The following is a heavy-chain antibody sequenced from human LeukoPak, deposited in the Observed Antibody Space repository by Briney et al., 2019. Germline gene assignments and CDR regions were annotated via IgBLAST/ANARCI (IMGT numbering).Heavy chain of an antibody. V-gene: IGHV3-48*01. CDR3: ARDRGVVNPYFFDY. CDR2: ISRSSSTI. CDR1: GFTFSSYA. D-gene: IGHD4-23*01. J-gene: IGHJ4*02. Sequence: GGSLRLSCAASGFTFSSYAMNWVPQAPGKGLELVSYISRSSSTISYADSVKGRFTISRDNAKNSLYLRMNSLRVEDTAVYFCARDRGVVNPYFFDYWGQGTLVTVSS.